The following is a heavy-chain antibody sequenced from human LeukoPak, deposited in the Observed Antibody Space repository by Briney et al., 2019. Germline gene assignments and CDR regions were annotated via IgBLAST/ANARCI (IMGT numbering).Heavy chain of an antibody. J-gene: IGHJ4*02. D-gene: IGHD6-19*01. CDR3: ATPGLQWLALGY. Sequence: ASVKVSCKASGYTFTVYYMHWVRQAPGQGLEWRGGIDPNSGGTNYAQKFQGRVTMTRDTSISTIYMELSRLRSDDTAVYYCATPGLQWLALGYWGQGTLVTVSS. V-gene: IGHV1-2*02. CDR2: IDPNSGGT. CDR1: GYTFTVYY.